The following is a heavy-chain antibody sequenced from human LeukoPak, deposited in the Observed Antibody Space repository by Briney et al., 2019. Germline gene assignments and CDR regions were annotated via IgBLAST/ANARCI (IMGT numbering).Heavy chain of an antibody. CDR1: GFTFSSYW. D-gene: IGHD6-19*01. CDR2: IKQDESEK. V-gene: IGHV3-7*01. J-gene: IGHJ4*02. Sequence: GGSLRLSCATSGFTFSSYWMSWVRQAPGKGLGWVANIKQDESEKYYVDSVKGRFTISRDNAKNSLYLQMNSLRAEDTAVYYCTRVYEYISGWYRNDYWGQGTLVTVSS. CDR3: TRVYEYISGWYRNDY.